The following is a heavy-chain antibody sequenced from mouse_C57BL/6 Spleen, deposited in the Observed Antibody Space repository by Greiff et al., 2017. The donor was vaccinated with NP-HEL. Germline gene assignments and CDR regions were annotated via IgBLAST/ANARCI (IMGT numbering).Heavy chain of an antibody. CDR1: GFSLTSYG. Sequence: QVQLKESGPGLVAPSQSLPITCTVSGFSLTSYGVHWVRQPPGKGLEWLVVIWSDGSTNYNSTLKCRLSIRKDNSKSQVFLKMNSLQTDDTAMYYCARSDGYYGYFDVWGTGTTVTVSS. CDR2: IWSDGST. CDR3: ARSDGYYGYFDV. J-gene: IGHJ1*03. V-gene: IGHV2-6*03. D-gene: IGHD2-3*01.